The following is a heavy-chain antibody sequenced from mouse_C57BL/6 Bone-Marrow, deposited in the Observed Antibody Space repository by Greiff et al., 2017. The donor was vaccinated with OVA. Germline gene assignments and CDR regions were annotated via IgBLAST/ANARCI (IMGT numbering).Heavy chain of an antibody. CDR3: TEDAY. J-gene: IGHJ3*01. CDR2: IRLKSDNYAT. CDR1: GFTFSNYW. Sequence: DVQLQESGGGLVQPGGSMKLSCVASGFTFSNYWMNWVRQSPEKGLEWVAQIRLKSDNYATHYAESVKGRFTISRDDSKSSVYLQMNNLRAEDTGIYYCTEDAYWGQGTLVTVSA. V-gene: IGHV6-3*01.